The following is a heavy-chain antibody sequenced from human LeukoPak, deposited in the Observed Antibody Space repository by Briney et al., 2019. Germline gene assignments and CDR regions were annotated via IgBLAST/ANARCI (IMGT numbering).Heavy chain of an antibody. CDR2: IYYSGST. D-gene: IGHD3-10*01. Sequence: GSLRLSCAASGFTFSRYWMSWVRQPPGKGLEWIGSIYYSGSTYYNPSLKSRVTISVDTSKNQFSLKLNSVTATDTAVYYCARHYGPWGQGTLVTVSS. V-gene: IGHV4-39*01. CDR3: ARHYGP. CDR1: GFTFSRYW. J-gene: IGHJ4*02.